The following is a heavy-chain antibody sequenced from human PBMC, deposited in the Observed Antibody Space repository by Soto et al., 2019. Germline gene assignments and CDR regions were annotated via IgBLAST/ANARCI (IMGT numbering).Heavy chain of an antibody. CDR1: ELRLSPFW. CDR2: INSDGNST. Sequence: GGPLNLSGAAPELRLSPFWMTCVRQVPGKGPVWVSRINSDGNSTSYADSVKGRFTISRDNAKNTLYLQMNSLKAEDTAVYYCARGSNHFDYWGQGTLVTVSS. J-gene: IGHJ4*02. D-gene: IGHD4-4*01. CDR3: ARGSNHFDY. V-gene: IGHV3-74*01.